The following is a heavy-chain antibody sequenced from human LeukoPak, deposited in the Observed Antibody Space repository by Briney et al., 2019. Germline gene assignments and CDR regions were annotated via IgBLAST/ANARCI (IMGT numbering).Heavy chain of an antibody. Sequence: ASVKVSCKASGYTFTGYYMHWVRQAPGQGLEWMGWINPNSGGTNYAQKFQGRVTMTRDTSISTAYMELSRLRSDDTAVYYCAREGGSSWYFYGMDVWGHGTTVTVSS. D-gene: IGHD6-13*01. V-gene: IGHV1-2*02. J-gene: IGHJ6*02. CDR2: INPNSGGT. CDR3: AREGGSSWYFYGMDV. CDR1: GYTFTGYY.